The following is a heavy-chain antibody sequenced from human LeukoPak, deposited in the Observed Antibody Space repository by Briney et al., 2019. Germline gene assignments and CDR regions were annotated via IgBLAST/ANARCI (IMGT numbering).Heavy chain of an antibody. V-gene: IGHV4-30-2*01. CDR3: ARDSHTPMVLDF. J-gene: IGHJ4*02. CDR1: RGSMSSGGYF. D-gene: IGHD5-18*01. Sequence: KPSETLSLTCTVSRGSMSSGGYFWTWIRQTPGKGLEWIGHIYESGSSSYNPSLKSRVTMSVDRSRNQVSLRLTSVTAADTAVYYCARDSHTPMVLDFWGQGNVVTVSS. CDR2: IYESGSS.